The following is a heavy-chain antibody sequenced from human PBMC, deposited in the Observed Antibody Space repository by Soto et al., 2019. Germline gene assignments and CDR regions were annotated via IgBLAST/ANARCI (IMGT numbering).Heavy chain of an antibody. CDR1: GDSVSSNTAS. CDR3: AKGDNLGPKTGYAFDP. D-gene: IGHD5-12*01. CDR2: TYFRSKWYN. Sequence: SQTLSLTCAISGDSVSSNTASWNWIRQSPSRGLEWLGRTYFRSKWYNDYAVSVKSRIIINPDTSNNQFSPQLNSVTPEDTAVYFCAKGDNLGPKTGYAFDPWGQGIMGTVS. V-gene: IGHV6-1*01. J-gene: IGHJ5*02.